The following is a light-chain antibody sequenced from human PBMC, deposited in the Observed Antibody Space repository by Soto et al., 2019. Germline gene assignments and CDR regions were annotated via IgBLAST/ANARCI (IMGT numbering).Light chain of an antibody. CDR1: QGISSY. CDR2: AAS. CDR3: QNFSRSPDT. J-gene: IGKJ5*01. V-gene: IGKV1-39*01. Sequence: DIQMTQSPSSLSASVGDRVTITCRASQGISSYLNWYQQKPGKAPKLLIYAASSLQSGVPSRFSGSGSGTVFPLTIGSLQPEVFATYSAQNFSRSPDTFGQGT.